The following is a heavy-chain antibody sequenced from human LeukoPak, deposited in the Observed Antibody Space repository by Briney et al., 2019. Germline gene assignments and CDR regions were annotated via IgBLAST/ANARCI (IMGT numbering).Heavy chain of an antibody. CDR1: GGTFSSYA. V-gene: IGHV1-69*13. J-gene: IGHJ4*02. CDR3: ASRDGYNSGTFDY. Sequence: SVKVSCTASGGTFSSYAISWVRQAPGQGLEWMGGIIPIFGTANYAQKFQGRVTITADESTSTAYMELSSLRSEDTAVYYCASRDGYNSGTFDYWGQGTLVTVSS. CDR2: IIPIFGTA. D-gene: IGHD5-24*01.